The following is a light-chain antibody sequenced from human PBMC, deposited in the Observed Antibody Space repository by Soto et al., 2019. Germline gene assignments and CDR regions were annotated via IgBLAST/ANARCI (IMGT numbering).Light chain of an antibody. CDR3: QHYNSYPEA. J-gene: IGKJ1*01. CDR2: KAS. V-gene: IGKV1-5*03. Sequence: DIQMTQFPSTLSWAVRDRATITCRPSQTISSWLAWYQQKAGKAPKLLIYKASTLKSGVPSRFSGSGSGTEFPLTISSLQPDDFATYYCQHYNSYPEAFGQGTKVDIK. CDR1: QTISSW.